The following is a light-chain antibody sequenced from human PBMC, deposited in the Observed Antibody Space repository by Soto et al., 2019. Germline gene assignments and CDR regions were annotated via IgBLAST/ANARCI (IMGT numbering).Light chain of an antibody. CDR2: KAS. Sequence: IQMTQSASSLSASVGDRVTITCRASQSINNWLAWYQQKPGKAPKLLIYKASTLKSGVPSRFSGSGSGTEFTLTISSLQTDDFATYYCQHYNSYSEAFGQGTKVDIK. J-gene: IGKJ1*01. V-gene: IGKV1-5*03. CDR1: QSINNW. CDR3: QHYNSYSEA.